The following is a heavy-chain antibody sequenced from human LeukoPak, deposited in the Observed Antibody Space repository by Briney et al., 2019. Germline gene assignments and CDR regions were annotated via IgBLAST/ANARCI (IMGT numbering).Heavy chain of an antibody. CDR2: IYSGGTT. Sequence: GGSLRLSCAASGFTVSSNYMSWVRQAPGKGLEWVSVIYSGGTTYSADFVKGRFTMSRDNSKNTLYLQMNSLRAEDTAVYYCARERCSTSNYYYYYYYMDVWGKGTTVTVSS. CDR1: GFTVSSNY. V-gene: IGHV3-53*05. J-gene: IGHJ6*03. CDR3: ARERCSTSNYYYYYYYMDV. D-gene: IGHD2-2*01.